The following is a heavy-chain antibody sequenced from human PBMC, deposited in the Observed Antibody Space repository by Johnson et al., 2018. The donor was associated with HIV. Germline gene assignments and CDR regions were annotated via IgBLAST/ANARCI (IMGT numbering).Heavy chain of an antibody. CDR3: ARGSRYTFDNDDVHLLHAFDI. J-gene: IGHJ3*02. CDR2: IRGSSSAI. Sequence: QVQLVESGGGVVRPGGSLRLSCAASGLIFSDYYMSWIRQAPGKGLEWVSSIRGSSSAIYYADSVKGRFTISRDSSKNTLYLEMNTLRPEDTAMYYCARGSRYTFDNDDVHLLHAFDIWPRDDGHRLF. V-gene: IGHV3-11*04. D-gene: IGHD3-16*01. CDR1: GLIFSDYY.